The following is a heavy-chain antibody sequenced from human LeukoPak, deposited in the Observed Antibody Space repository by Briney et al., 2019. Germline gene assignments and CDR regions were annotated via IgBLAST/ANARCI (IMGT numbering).Heavy chain of an antibody. CDR1: GLTVSKNY. Sequence: GGSLRLSCAASGLTVSKNYMSWVRQAPGKGLESVSVIYSGGSTYYADSVRGRFTLSRDNSKNTLYLQMNSLRVEDTAVYYCARVGGHWGQGTLVTVSS. CDR2: IYSGGST. D-gene: IGHD3-10*01. CDR3: ARVGGH. J-gene: IGHJ4*02. V-gene: IGHV3-53*01.